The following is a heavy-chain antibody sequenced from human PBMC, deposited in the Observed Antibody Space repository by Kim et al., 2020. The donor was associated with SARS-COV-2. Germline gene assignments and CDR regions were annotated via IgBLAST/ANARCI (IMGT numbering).Heavy chain of an antibody. Sequence: ASVKVSCKASGYTFTSYGISWVRQAPGQGLEWMGWISAYNGNTNYAQKLQGRVTMTTDTSTSTAYMELRSLRSDDTAVYYCARGAGYSRSWYERYYYYMDVWGKGTTVTVSS. CDR3: ARGAGYSRSWYERYYYYMDV. CDR2: ISAYNGNT. J-gene: IGHJ6*03. CDR1: GYTFTSYG. V-gene: IGHV1-18*01. D-gene: IGHD6-13*01.